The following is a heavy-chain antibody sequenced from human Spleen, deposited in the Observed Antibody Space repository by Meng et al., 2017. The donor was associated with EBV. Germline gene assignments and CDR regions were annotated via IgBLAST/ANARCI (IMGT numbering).Heavy chain of an antibody. CDR1: GGSLDRNYSF. D-gene: IGHD4-17*01. CDR3: AQHENGDSNWFDP. CDR2: IYYTGST. Sequence: HGWGPGLVKPFGAPFLTFTCSGGSLDRNYSFWGLDPQPPGKGLEWIGTIYYTGSTYYNPSLQSRLTISVDTSKNQFSLKVTSVTAADTAVYYCAQHENGDSNWFDPWGQGTLVTVSS. V-gene: IGHV4-39*07. J-gene: IGHJ5*02.